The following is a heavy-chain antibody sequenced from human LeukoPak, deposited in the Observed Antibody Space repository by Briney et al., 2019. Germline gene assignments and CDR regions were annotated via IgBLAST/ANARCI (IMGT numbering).Heavy chain of an antibody. CDR1: GFTFSSYG. Sequence: PGGSLRLSCAASGFTFSSYGMHWVRQAPGKGLEWVAVISYDGSNKYYADSVKGRFTISRDNSKNTLYLQMNSLRAEDTAVYYCAKDRYRTTGTTMIDYWGQGTLVTVSS. D-gene: IGHD1-1*01. V-gene: IGHV3-30*18. CDR3: AKDRYRTTGTTMIDY. J-gene: IGHJ4*02. CDR2: ISYDGSNK.